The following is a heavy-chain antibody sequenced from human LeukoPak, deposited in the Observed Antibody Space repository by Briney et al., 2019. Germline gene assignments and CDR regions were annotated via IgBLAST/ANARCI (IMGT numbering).Heavy chain of an antibody. CDR3: ARQQLVSGYFDY. CDR1: GGSISSSSYY. Sequence: PSETLSLTCTVSGGSISSSSYYWGWIRQPPGKGLEWIGEINHSGSTNYNPSLKSRVTISVDTSKNQFSLKLSSVTAADTAVYYCARQQLVSGYFDYWGQGTLVTVSS. D-gene: IGHD6-13*01. J-gene: IGHJ4*02. V-gene: IGHV4-39*07. CDR2: INHSGST.